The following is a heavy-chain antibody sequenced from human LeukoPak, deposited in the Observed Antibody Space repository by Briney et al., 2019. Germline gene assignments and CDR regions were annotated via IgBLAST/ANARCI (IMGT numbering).Heavy chain of an antibody. D-gene: IGHD6-13*01. J-gene: IGHJ4*02. V-gene: IGHV3-66*01. Sequence: PGGSLRLSCAASGFTDSSNYMSWLRQAPGKGLEWVSVIYSGGSTYYADSVKGRFTISRDNSKNTLYLQMNSLRAEDTAVYYCAGGARRQQPFDYWGQGTLVTVSS. CDR2: IYSGGST. CDR1: GFTDSSNY. CDR3: AGGARRQQPFDY.